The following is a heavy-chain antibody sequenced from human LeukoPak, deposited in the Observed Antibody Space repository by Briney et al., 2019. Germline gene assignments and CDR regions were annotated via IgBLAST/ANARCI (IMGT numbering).Heavy chain of an antibody. D-gene: IGHD5-12*01. J-gene: IGHJ4*02. V-gene: IGHV4-34*01. CDR1: GGSFSGHY. CDR3: ARRNGQDIVATFRRRYYFDY. Sequence: LETLSLTCAIYGGSFSGHYWSWIRQAPGKGLEWIGEINHSGSTNYNPSLKSRVTISINTSKNQFSLKLSSVTAADTAVYYCARRNGQDIVATFRRRYYFDYWGQGTLVTVSS. CDR2: INHSGST.